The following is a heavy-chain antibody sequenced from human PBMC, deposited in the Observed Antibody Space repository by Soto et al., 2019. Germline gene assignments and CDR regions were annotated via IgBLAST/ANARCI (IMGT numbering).Heavy chain of an antibody. Sequence: QILLQESGPGLVKPSETLSLICAVSGASVNSPPYSWTWVRQPPGKGLEWIGYVHNSGSTKYDPSFQSRVSISLDTSKNHFSLRLTSVTAADAAVYYCLAADYGGFVDYLGQGTLVSVSS. D-gene: IGHD4-17*01. CDR2: VHNSGST. V-gene: IGHV4-61*03. CDR1: GASVNSPPYS. J-gene: IGHJ4*02. CDR3: LAADYGGFVDY.